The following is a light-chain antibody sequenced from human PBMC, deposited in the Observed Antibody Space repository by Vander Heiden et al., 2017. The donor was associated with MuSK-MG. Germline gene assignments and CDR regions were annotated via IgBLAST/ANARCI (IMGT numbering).Light chain of an antibody. CDR3: QQYDNSIS. V-gene: IGKV3-20*01. CDR1: QSVSNNY. Sequence: VLMQSLGTLSLSPGEMATLSCRASQSVSNNYLAWYQQKPGQAPRLLIYGAPSRATDIPDRFSDSGSGTDFTLTISRLEPEDFAVYYCQQYDNSISFGGGTKVEIK. CDR2: GAP. J-gene: IGKJ4*01.